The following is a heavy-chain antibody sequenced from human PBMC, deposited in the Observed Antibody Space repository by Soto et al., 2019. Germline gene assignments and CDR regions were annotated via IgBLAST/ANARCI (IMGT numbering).Heavy chain of an antibody. Sequence: PGGSLRLSCAASGFTFSDYYMSWIRQAPGKGLEWVSYISSSGSTIYYADSVKGRFTISRDNAKNSLYLQMNSLRAEDTAVYYCARDTLPYYYDSSGYYYPDYWGQGTLVTVSS. V-gene: IGHV3-11*01. D-gene: IGHD3-22*01. CDR2: ISSSGSTI. CDR1: GFTFSDYY. J-gene: IGHJ4*02. CDR3: ARDTLPYYYDSSGYYYPDY.